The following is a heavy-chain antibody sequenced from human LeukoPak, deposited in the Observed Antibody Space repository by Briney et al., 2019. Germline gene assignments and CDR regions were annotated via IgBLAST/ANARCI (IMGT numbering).Heavy chain of an antibody. J-gene: IGHJ6*03. V-gene: IGHV1-46*03. CDR3: ARDQAYYDSSGYYYYYYYMDV. CDR2: INPSGGST. Sequence: ASVKVSCKASGYTFTSYYMHWVRQAPGQGLEWMGIINPSGGSTSYAQKFQGRVTMTRDTSTSTVYMELSSLRSEDTAVYYCARDQAYYDSSGYYYYYYYMDVWGKGTTATVSS. CDR1: GYTFTSYY. D-gene: IGHD3-22*01.